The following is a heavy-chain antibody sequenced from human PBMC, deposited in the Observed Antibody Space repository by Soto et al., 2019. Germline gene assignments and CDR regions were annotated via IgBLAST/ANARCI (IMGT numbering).Heavy chain of an antibody. CDR3: ARPSHDYGGNSGDSYYYGMDV. V-gene: IGHV5-10-1*01. D-gene: IGHD4-17*01. CDR2: IDPSDSYT. J-gene: IGHJ6*02. Sequence: PGESLKISCKGSGYSFTSYWISWVRQMPGKGLEWMGRIDPSDSYTNYSPSFQGHVTISADKSISTAYLQWSSLKASDTAMYYCARPSHDYGGNSGDSYYYGMDVWGQGTTVTVSS. CDR1: GYSFTSYW.